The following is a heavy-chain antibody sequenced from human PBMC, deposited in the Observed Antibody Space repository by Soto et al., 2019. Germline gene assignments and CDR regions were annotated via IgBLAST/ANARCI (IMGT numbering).Heavy chain of an antibody. CDR1: GGSFSSGGYY. CDR3: ARATSSSGHHGY. D-gene: IGHD2-8*02. J-gene: IGHJ4*02. V-gene: IGHV4-31*03. CDR2: IYYSGST. Sequence: QLQLQESGPGLVKPSQTLSLACTVSGGSFSSGGYYWSWIRQLPGKGLEWIGYIYYSGSTYYNPSLKTRFTISLDTSKNQFSLKLISVTAADTAVYYCARATSSSGHHGYWGQGTLVTVSS.